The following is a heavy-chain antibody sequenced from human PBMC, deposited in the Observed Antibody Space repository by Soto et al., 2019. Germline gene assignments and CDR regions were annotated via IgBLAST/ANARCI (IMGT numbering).Heavy chain of an antibody. V-gene: IGHV5-51*01. CDR2: IFPSDSDT. Sequence: PGESLKISCRTSGYKFTSSWIAWVRQKPGKGLEWMGIIFPSDSDTRYSPSFQGQVTISAARSTSTVFLQWASLKASDTAVYFCARKDKSGYFNWFDPWGQGTLVTVSS. CDR1: GYKFTSSW. D-gene: IGHD3-22*01. CDR3: ARKDKSGYFNWFDP. J-gene: IGHJ5*02.